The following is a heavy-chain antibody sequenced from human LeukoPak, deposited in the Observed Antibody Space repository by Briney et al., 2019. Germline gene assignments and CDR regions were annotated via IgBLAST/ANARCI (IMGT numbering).Heavy chain of an antibody. CDR1: GDTLSELS. CDR2: FDPEEGAT. J-gene: IGHJ4*02. V-gene: IGHV1-24*01. Sequence: APVKVSCKVYGDTLSELSMHWVRQAPGKGVEWMGGFDPEEGATIYAQRFQGRVTMSEDTITHTAYMHLSSLRSEDTAVYYCAIDGRQEYSGSFTYWGQGTLVTVSS. D-gene: IGHD1-26*01. CDR3: AIDGRQEYSGSFTY.